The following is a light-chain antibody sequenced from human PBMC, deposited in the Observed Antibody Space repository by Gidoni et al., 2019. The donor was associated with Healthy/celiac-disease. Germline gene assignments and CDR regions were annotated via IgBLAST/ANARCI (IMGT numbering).Light chain of an antibody. Sequence: DIVMTQSPLSLPVTPGEPASISCRSSQSLLHSNGYNYLDWYLQKPGQSPQLLIYLGSNRASGVPDMFSGSGSGTDFTLKISRVEPEDVGVYYCMQALQTPSFGQGTRLEIK. CDR1: QSLLHSNGYNY. CDR3: MQALQTPS. CDR2: LGS. J-gene: IGKJ5*01. V-gene: IGKV2-28*01.